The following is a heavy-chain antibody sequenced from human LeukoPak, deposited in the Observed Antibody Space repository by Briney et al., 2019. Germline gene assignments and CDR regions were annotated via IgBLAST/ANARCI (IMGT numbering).Heavy chain of an antibody. CDR3: AELGITMIGGV. CDR1: GFTFSNAW. Sequence: GGSLRLSCAASGFTFSNAWMSWVRQAPGKGLEWVADIKEDGSEKYYVDSVKGRFTISRDNAKNSLYLQMNSLRAEDTAVYYCAELGITMIGGVWGKGTTVTISS. D-gene: IGHD3-10*02. V-gene: IGHV3-7*01. J-gene: IGHJ6*04. CDR2: IKEDGSEK.